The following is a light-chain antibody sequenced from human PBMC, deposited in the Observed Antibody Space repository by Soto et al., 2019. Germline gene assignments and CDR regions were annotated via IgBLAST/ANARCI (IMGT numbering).Light chain of an antibody. Sequence: QSALTQPASVSGSPGQSITISCTGTSSDVGNGYDSVSWYQQHPGKAPKLMIYEVSYRPSGVSNRFSGSKSGNTASLTISGLQAEDEAHYYCSSHTSSTTLLFGGGTKLTVL. V-gene: IGLV2-14*01. CDR3: SSHTSSTTLL. J-gene: IGLJ2*01. CDR2: EVS. CDR1: SSDVGNGYDS.